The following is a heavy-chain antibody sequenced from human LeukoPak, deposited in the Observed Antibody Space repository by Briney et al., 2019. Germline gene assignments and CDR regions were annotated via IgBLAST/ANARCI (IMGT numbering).Heavy chain of an antibody. J-gene: IGHJ4*02. CDR3: ARQSGGGVQNVDY. Sequence: GGSLRLSCAVSGFTFSSYAMHWVRQAPGKGLEWVAVISYDGSNKYYADSVKGRFTISRDNSKNTLYLQMNSLRAEDTAVYYCARQSGGGVQNVDYWGQGTLVTVSS. CDR1: GFTFSSYA. CDR2: ISYDGSNK. V-gene: IGHV3-30-3*01. D-gene: IGHD3-10*01.